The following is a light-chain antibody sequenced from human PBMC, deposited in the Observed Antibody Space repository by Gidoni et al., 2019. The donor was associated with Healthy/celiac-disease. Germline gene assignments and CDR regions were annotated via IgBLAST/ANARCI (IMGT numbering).Light chain of an antibody. Sequence: EIVLTQSPGTLSLSHGERATLSCRASQRVSSSYLAWYQQKPGQAPRLLIYGASSRATGIPDRVSGSGSGTDFTLSIIRLEPEDFAVYYCQQYGSSTWTFGQGTKVEIK. CDR2: GAS. CDR3: QQYGSSTWT. J-gene: IGKJ1*01. CDR1: QRVSSSY. V-gene: IGKV3-20*01.